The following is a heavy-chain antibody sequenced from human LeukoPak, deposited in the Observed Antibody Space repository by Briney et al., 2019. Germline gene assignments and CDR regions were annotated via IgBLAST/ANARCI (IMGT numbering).Heavy chain of an antibody. CDR2: ISGSGGST. CDR3: AKDPPYYYDSSGSTSGVDY. V-gene: IGHV3-23*01. Sequence: PGGSLRLSCAASGFTFSSYAMSWVRQAPGKGLEWVSAISGSGGSTYYADSVKGRFTISGDISKNTLYLQMNSLRAEDTAVYYCAKDPPYYYDSSGSTSGVDYWGQGTLVTVSS. J-gene: IGHJ4*02. CDR1: GFTFSSYA. D-gene: IGHD3-22*01.